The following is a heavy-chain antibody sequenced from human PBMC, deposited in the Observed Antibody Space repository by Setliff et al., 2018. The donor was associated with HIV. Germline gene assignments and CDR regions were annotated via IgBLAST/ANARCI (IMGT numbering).Heavy chain of an antibody. CDR2: INHSGST. V-gene: IGHV4-34*01. CDR3: ARGLGTHLLDY. CDR1: GGSFSGYH. J-gene: IGHJ4*02. D-gene: IGHD1-1*01. Sequence: KPSETLSLTCAVYGGSFSGYHWTWIRQPPGKGLEWIGEINHSGSTNYNPSLKSRVTISVDTSKNQFSLKVSSVTAADTAVYYCARGLGTHLLDYWGQGILVTVSS.